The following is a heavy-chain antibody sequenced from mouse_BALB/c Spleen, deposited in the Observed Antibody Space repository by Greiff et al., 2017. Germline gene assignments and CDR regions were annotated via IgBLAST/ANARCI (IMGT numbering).Heavy chain of an antibody. J-gene: IGHJ3*01. V-gene: IGHV1-20*02. CDR1: GYSFTGYF. Sequence: EVQLQQSGPELVKPGASVKISCKASGYSFTGYFMNWVMQSHGKSLEWIGRINPYNGDTFYNQKFKGKATLTVDKSSSTAHMELRSLASEDSAVYYCARDGSSPAWFAYWGQGTLVTVSA. CDR3: ARDGSSPAWFAY. CDR2: INPYNGDT. D-gene: IGHD1-1*01.